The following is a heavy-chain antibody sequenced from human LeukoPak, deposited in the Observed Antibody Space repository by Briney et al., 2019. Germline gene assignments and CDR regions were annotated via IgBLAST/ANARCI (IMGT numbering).Heavy chain of an antibody. Sequence: SGPALVKPTQTLTLTCTFSGFSFSRSGMCVSWVRQPPGKALEWLARIAWSDDKYYSTSLKTSLTISEDTSKNQVVLKMTNMDPVDTATYYCARSRYDSSGYYYFNFGRDDAFDIWGQGTMVTVSS. CDR1: GFSFSRSGMC. CDR3: ARSRYDSSGYYYFNFGRDDAFDI. V-gene: IGHV2-70*11. J-gene: IGHJ3*02. D-gene: IGHD3-22*01. CDR2: IAWSDDK.